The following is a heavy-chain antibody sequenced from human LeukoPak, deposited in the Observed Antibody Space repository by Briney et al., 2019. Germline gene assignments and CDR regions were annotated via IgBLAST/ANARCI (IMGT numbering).Heavy chain of an antibody. V-gene: IGHV3-23*01. CDR2: ISGSGGST. CDR3: AKGGYSYGYSHFDY. J-gene: IGHJ4*02. Sequence: GGSLRLSCAASGFTFSDHYMDWVRQTPGKGLEWVSAISGSGGSTYYADSVKGRFTISRDNSKNTLYLQMNSLRAEDTAVYYCAKGGYSYGYSHFDYWGQGTLVTVSS. CDR1: GFTFSDHY. D-gene: IGHD5-18*01.